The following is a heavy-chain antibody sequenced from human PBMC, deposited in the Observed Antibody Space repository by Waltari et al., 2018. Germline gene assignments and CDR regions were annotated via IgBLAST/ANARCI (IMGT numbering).Heavy chain of an antibody. V-gene: IGHV1-8*03. CDR2: MNPKSGNT. CDR3: ARGDRSGWFVY. D-gene: IGHD6-19*01. J-gene: IGHJ4*02. Sequence: QVQLVQSGAEVKKPGASVKVSCKAYGYTFTSYDINWVGQAAGQGREWRGWMNPKSGNTGYAQRLQGRVTSTRNTSRSTAYMELSSLRSEDTAVYYCARGDRSGWFVYWGQGTLVTVSS. CDR1: GYTFTSYD.